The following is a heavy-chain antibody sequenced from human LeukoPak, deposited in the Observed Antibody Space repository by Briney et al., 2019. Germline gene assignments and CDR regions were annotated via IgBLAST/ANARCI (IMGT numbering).Heavy chain of an antibody. J-gene: IGHJ6*02. CDR3: ARDIYGYGMDV. CDR2: FSSSSSYI. Sequence: GGSLRLSCAASGFTFSHYGMNWVRQAPGKGLEWVSYFSSSSSYIYYADSVKGRFTISRDTAKNSLYLQMSGLRAEDTAVYYCARDIYGYGMDVWGQGTTVTVSS. V-gene: IGHV3-21*01. CDR1: GFTFSHYG. D-gene: IGHD2-2*02.